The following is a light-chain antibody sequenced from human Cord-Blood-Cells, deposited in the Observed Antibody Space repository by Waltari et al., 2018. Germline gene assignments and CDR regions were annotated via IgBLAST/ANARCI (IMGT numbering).Light chain of an antibody. CDR3: MQALQTPLT. V-gene: IGKV2-28*01. J-gene: IGKJ4*01. CDR1: QSLLHSNGYNY. CDR2: LGS. Sequence: DIVLTKSPLSLPVPPGAAAPISCRSSQSLLHSNGYNYLDWYLQKPGQSPQLLIYLGSNRASGVPDRFSGSGSGTDFTLKISRVEAEDVGVYYCMQALQTPLTFGGGTKVEIK.